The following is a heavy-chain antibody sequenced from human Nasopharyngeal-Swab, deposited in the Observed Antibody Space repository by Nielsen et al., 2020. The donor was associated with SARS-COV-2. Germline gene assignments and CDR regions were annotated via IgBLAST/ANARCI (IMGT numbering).Heavy chain of an antibody. CDR1: GFTFSSYW. CDR2: IKQDGSEK. CDR3: ARGSGSNSFRWVLGKTPAYYFDY. J-gene: IGHJ4*02. D-gene: IGHD4-23*01. V-gene: IGHV3-7*01. Sequence: GESLKISCAASGFTFSSYWMSWVRQAPGKGLEWVANIKQDGSEKYYVDSVKGRFTISRDNAKNSLYLQMNSLRAEDTAVYYCARGSGSNSFRWVLGKTPAYYFDYWGQGTLVTVSS.